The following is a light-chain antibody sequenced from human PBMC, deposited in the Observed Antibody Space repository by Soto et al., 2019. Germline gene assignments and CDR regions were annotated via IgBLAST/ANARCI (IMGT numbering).Light chain of an antibody. CDR3: QQYASAPFS. CDR2: AAS. V-gene: IGKV3-20*01. CDR1: HSINTGF. J-gene: IGKJ3*01. Sequence: EIVLTQSPGTLSLSPGDRATLSCRASHSINTGFLAWFQQKPGQAPRLLLYAASTRATGIPDRFSGSASETDFTLTINRLEPEDSAVYYCQQYASAPFSLGPGTKVDIK.